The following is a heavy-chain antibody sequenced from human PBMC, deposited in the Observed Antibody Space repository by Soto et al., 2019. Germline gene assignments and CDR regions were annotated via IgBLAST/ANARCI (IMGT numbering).Heavy chain of an antibody. CDR3: ARLSSTYDILTGYYYHNWFDP. V-gene: IGHV4-59*08. CDR1: GVSISSYY. Sequence: SETLSLTCTVSGVSISSYYWSWIRQPPGKGLEWIGYIYYSGSTNYNPSLKSRVTISVDTSKNQFSLKLSSVTAADTAVYYCARLSSTYDILTGYYYHNWFDPWGQGTLVTVSS. J-gene: IGHJ5*02. D-gene: IGHD3-9*01. CDR2: IYYSGST.